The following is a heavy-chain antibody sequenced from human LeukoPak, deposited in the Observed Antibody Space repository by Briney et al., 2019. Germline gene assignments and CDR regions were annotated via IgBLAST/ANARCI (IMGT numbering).Heavy chain of an antibody. CDR2: IIPIFGTA. D-gene: IGHD6-13*01. Sequence: ASVKVSCKASGGTFSSYAISWVRQAPGQGLGWMGGIIPIFGTANYAQKFQGRVTITTDGSTSTAYMELSSLRSEDTAVYYCARSMGIDEKFDYWGQGTLVTVSS. CDR1: GGTFSSYA. CDR3: ARSMGIDEKFDY. J-gene: IGHJ4*02. V-gene: IGHV1-69*05.